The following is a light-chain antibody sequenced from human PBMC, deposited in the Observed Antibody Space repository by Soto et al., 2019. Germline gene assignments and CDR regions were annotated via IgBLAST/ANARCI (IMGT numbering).Light chain of an antibody. CDR3: QQSYSAPPT. Sequence: DIQMTQSPSSLSATVGDRVIITCRASQSISSVLNWYQQRPGKAPKLLIYAASTLESGVPSRFSGSGSGTDFTLTINSLQPEDFATYFCQQSYSAPPTFGGGTKVEIK. CDR2: AAS. J-gene: IGKJ4*01. CDR1: QSISSV. V-gene: IGKV1-39*01.